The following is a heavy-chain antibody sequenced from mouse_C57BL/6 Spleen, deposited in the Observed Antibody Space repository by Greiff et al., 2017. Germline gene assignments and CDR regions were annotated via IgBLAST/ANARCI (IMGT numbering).Heavy chain of an antibody. D-gene: IGHD2-1*01. CDR2: IHPNSGST. V-gene: IGHV1-64*01. CDR3: ANCGKGAWFAY. CDR1: GYTFTSYR. Sequence: QVQLQQPGAELVKPGASVKLSCKASGYTFTSYRMHWVKQRPGQGLEWIGMIHPNSGSTNYNEKFKGKATLTVDKSSSTAYMHLSSLTSEDSAVXYCANCGKGAWFAYWGQGTLVTVSA. J-gene: IGHJ3*01.